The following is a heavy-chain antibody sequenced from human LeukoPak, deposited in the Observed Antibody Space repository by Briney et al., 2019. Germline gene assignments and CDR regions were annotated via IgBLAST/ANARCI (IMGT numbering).Heavy chain of an antibody. CDR3: ASFCSSTSCRHPADY. D-gene: IGHD2-2*01. CDR1: GFSLNDYG. Sequence: PGGSLRLSCAASGFSLNDYGIHWVRQAPGKGLEWVAIIWPDRRNKYYADSVKGRFTISRDNSKNTLYLQMNSLRAEDTAVYYCASFCSSTSCRHPADYWGQGTLVTVSS. J-gene: IGHJ4*02. V-gene: IGHV3-33*01. CDR2: IWPDRRNK.